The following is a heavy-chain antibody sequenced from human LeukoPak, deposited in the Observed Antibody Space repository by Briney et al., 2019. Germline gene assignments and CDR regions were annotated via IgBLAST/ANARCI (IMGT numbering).Heavy chain of an antibody. CDR1: GFTFSSYG. D-gene: IGHD2-2*01. Sequence: GGSLRLFCAASGFTFSSYGMHWVRQAPGKGLEWVAFIRYDGSNKYYADSVKGRFTISRDNSKNTLYLQMNSLRAEDTAVYYCAKDLVGYCSSTSCSSADVWGKGTTVTISS. J-gene: IGHJ6*04. V-gene: IGHV3-30*02. CDR2: IRYDGSNK. CDR3: AKDLVGYCSSTSCSSADV.